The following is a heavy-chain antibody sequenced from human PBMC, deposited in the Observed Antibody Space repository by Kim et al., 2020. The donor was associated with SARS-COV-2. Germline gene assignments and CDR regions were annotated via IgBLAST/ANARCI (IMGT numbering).Heavy chain of an antibody. J-gene: IGHJ5*02. Sequence: SETLSLTCTVSGGSISRSNTHWGWIRQPPGKGLEWIGSVYYSGSTFYNPSLKSRVTISVDTSENQLSLKLTSVPAADTAVYYCARIEMTGIGGRGWFDP. CDR1: GGSISRSNTH. V-gene: IGHV4-39*01. CDR3: ARIEMTGIGGRGWFDP. CDR2: VYYSGST. D-gene: IGHD1-1*01.